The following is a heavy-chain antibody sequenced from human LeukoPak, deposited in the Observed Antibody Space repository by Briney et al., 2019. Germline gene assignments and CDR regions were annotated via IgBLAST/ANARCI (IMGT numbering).Heavy chain of an antibody. CDR2: IKQDGSEK. D-gene: IGHD6-19*01. Sequence: PGGSLRLSCAASGFTFSSYWMSWVRQAPGKGLEWVANIKQDGSEKYYVDSVKGRFTISRDNAKNSLYLQMNSLRAEDTAVYYCARDLYSSGWIELRDAFDIWGQGTMVTVSS. CDR3: ARDLYSSGWIELRDAFDI. V-gene: IGHV3-7*01. CDR1: GFTFSSYW. J-gene: IGHJ3*02.